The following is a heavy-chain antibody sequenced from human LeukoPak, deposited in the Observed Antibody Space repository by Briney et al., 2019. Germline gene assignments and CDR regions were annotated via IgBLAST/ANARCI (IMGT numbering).Heavy chain of an antibody. D-gene: IGHD6-13*01. CDR3: ARGSEAAPGTFDY. CDR1: GGSISSYY. J-gene: IGHJ4*02. Sequence: SETLSLTCTVSGGSISSYYWSWIRQPPGKGLEWIGYIYYTGSTDYNPSLKSRVAISVDTSKNQFSLKLSSVTAADTAVYYCARGSEAAPGTFDYWGQGTLVTVSS. CDR2: IYYTGST. V-gene: IGHV4-59*01.